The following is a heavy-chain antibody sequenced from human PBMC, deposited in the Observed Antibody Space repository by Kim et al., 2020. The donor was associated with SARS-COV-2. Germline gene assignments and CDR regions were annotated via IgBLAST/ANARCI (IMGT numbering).Heavy chain of an antibody. J-gene: IGHJ6*02. V-gene: IGHV3-49*04. CDR1: GFTFGDYA. CDR3: TRYSGWGYYYYYYGMDV. Sequence: GGSLRLSCTASGFTFGDYAMSWVRQAPGKGLEWVGFIRSKAYGGTTKYAASVKGRFTISRDDSKSIAYLQMNSLKTEDTAVYYCTRYSGWGYYYYYYGMDVWGQGTTVTVSS. D-gene: IGHD5-12*01. CDR2: IRSKAYGGTT.